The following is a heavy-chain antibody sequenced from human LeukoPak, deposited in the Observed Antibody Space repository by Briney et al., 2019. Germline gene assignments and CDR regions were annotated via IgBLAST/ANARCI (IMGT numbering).Heavy chain of an antibody. V-gene: IGHV3-30*04. J-gene: IGHJ5*02. CDR1: GFTFSSYA. Sequence: GGSLRLSCAASGFTFSSYAMHWVRQAPGKGLEWVAVISYDGSNKYYADSVKGRFTISRDNSKNTLYLQMNSLRAEDTAVYYCAKSGGIAGNWFDPWGQGTLVTVSS. D-gene: IGHD6-13*01. CDR2: ISYDGSNK. CDR3: AKSGGIAGNWFDP.